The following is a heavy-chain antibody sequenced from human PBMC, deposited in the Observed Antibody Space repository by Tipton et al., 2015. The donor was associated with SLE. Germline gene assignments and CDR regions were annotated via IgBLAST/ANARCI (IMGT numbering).Heavy chain of an antibody. Sequence: TLSLTCDVSGYSISSGYYWGWIRQPPGKGLEWIGSIYYSGSTYYNPSLKSRVTISVDTSKNQFSLKLSSVTAADTAVYYCARDRPGYSSSWYEPFYYYYYGMDVWGKGTTVTVSS. CDR2: IYYSGST. CDR3: ARDRPGYSSSWYEPFYYYYYGMDV. D-gene: IGHD6-13*01. CDR1: GYSISSGYY. J-gene: IGHJ6*04. V-gene: IGHV4-38-2*02.